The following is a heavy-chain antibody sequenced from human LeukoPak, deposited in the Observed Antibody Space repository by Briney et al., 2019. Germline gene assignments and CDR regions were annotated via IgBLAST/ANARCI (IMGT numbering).Heavy chain of an antibody. CDR1: GFTVSSNY. J-gene: IGHJ4*02. Sequence: GGSLRLSCAASGFTVSSNYMSWVRQAPGKGLEWVSVIYSGGSTYYADSVKGRFTISRDNSKNTLYLQMNSLRAEDTAVYYCARSKRDMGSDYWGQGTLVTVSS. CDR2: IYSGGST. CDR3: ARSKRDMGSDY. V-gene: IGHV3-53*01.